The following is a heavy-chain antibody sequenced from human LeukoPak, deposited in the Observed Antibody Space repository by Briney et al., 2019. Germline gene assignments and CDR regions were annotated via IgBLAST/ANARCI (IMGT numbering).Heavy chain of an antibody. Sequence: SETLSLTCAVYGGSFSGYYWSWIRQPPGKGLEWIGEINHSGSTNYNPSLKSRVTISVDTSKNQFSLKLSSVTAADTAVYYCARGVVVGATPYDAFDIWGQGTMVTVSS. CDR3: ARGVVVGATPYDAFDI. J-gene: IGHJ3*02. D-gene: IGHD1-26*01. V-gene: IGHV4-34*01. CDR2: INHSGST. CDR1: GGSFSGYY.